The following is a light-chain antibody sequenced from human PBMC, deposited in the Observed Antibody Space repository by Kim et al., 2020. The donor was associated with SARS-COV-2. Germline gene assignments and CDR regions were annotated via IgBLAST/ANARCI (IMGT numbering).Light chain of an antibody. Sequence: PGQAASITCHGDKLGDKCGSWDQQKPGQSPVLVIYQDTERPSGITERFSGSNSGNTATLTISGAQAMDEADYYCQAWDSSAATVLFGGGTKVTVL. V-gene: IGLV3-1*01. CDR3: QAWDSSAATVL. CDR2: QDT. J-gene: IGLJ2*01. CDR1: KLGDKC.